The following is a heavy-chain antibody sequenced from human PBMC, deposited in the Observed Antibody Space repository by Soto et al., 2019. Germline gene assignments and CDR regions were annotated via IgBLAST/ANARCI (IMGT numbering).Heavy chain of an antibody. V-gene: IGHV3-30*03. CDR3: ARDSGQLPTYFEY. Sequence: QVQLVESGGGVVQPGRSLRLSCAASGFTFSNYDMHWVRQAPGKGLEWVTVISYDGDNKYYVDSVKGRFTIARDNSKNTLYLQMNSLRSEDTAVYYCARDSGQLPTYFEYWGQGTLVTVSS. CDR2: ISYDGDNK. CDR1: GFTFSNYD. J-gene: IGHJ4*02. D-gene: IGHD2-2*01.